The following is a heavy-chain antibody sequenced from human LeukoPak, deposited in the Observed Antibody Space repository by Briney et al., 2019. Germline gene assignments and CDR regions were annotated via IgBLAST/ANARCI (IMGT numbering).Heavy chain of an antibody. D-gene: IGHD5-18*01. J-gene: IGHJ4*02. Sequence: SETLSLTCTVSGGSVSSDSRYWSWIRQPPGKGLEWIGYIYYSGSTNYNPSLKSRVTISLDTSKNQFSLKLSSVTAADTAVYYCARVYSYALDYWGQGTLVTVSS. V-gene: IGHV4-61*01. CDR1: GGSVSSDSRY. CDR2: IYYSGST. CDR3: ARVYSYALDY.